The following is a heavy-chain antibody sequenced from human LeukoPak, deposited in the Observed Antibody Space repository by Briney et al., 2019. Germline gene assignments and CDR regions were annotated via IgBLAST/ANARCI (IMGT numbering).Heavy chain of an antibody. V-gene: IGHV4-34*01. CDR2: INHSGST. Sequence: SETLSLTCAVYGGSFSGYYWSWIRQPPGKGLEWIGEINHSGSTNYNPSLKSRVTISVDTSKNRFSLKLSSVTAADTAVYYCARRRYYDFWSGFGNYFDYWGQGTLVTVSS. D-gene: IGHD3-3*01. J-gene: IGHJ4*02. CDR1: GGSFSGYY. CDR3: ARRRYYDFWSGFGNYFDY.